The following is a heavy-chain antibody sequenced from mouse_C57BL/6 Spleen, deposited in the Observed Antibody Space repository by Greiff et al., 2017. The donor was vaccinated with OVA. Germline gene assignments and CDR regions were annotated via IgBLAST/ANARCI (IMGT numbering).Heavy chain of an antibody. D-gene: IGHD4-1*01. J-gene: IGHJ4*01. V-gene: IGHV5-9-1*02. Sequence: EVQGVESGEGLVKPGGSLKLSCAASGFTFSSYAMSWVRQTPEKRLEWVAYISSGGDYIYYADTVKGRFTISRDNARNTLYLQMSILKSEDTAMYYCTRNWDDYYAMDYWGQGTSVTVSS. CDR1: GFTFSSYA. CDR2: ISSGGDYI. CDR3: TRNWDDYYAMDY.